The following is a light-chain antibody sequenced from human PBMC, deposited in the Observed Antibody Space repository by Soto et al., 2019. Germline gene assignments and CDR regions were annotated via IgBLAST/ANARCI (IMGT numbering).Light chain of an antibody. CDR3: QQYNNWPLT. CDR2: GAS. Sequence: ERVMTQSPATLSVSPGERATLSCRASQSISSNLAWYRQKPGQAPRLLIYGASTRATDIPARFSGSGSGTEFTLTISSLQSEDFAVYYCQQYNNWPLTFGQGTKVEIK. J-gene: IGKJ1*01. CDR1: QSISSN. V-gene: IGKV3-15*01.